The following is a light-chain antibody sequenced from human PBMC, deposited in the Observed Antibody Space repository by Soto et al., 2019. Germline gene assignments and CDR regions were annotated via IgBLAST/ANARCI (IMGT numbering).Light chain of an antibody. J-gene: IGKJ1*01. CDR1: QSVGSS. Sequence: ETMLTQSQATLSVSPLEGAALXCRASQSVGSSLAWYQHKPGQAPRLLIYGANTRATGIPARFSGSGYGAEFTLTINSLQSEDFALYYCLQYSNGPRTFGQGTKVDI. V-gene: IGKV3-15*01. CDR2: GAN. CDR3: LQYSNGPRT.